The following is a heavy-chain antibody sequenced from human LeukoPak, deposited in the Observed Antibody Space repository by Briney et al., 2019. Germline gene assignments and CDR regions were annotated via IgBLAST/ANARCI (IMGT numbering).Heavy chain of an antibody. Sequence: SETLSLTCTVSGGSISSYYWSWIRQPPGKGLEWIGYINYSGSTNYNPSHKSRVTISVDTSKNQFSLKLSSVTAADTAVYYCAREGIVVVPAAIHRWFDPWGQGTLVTVSS. CDR1: GGSISSYY. J-gene: IGHJ5*02. V-gene: IGHV4-59*01. D-gene: IGHD2-2*01. CDR3: AREGIVVVPAAIHRWFDP. CDR2: INYSGST.